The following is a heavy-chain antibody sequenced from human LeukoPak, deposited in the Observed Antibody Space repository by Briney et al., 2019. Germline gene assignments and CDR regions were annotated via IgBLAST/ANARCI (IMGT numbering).Heavy chain of an antibody. CDR1: GGSISSGGYY. Sequence: PSETLSLTCTVSGGSISSGGYYWSWIRQHPGKGLEWIGYIYYSGSTYYNPSLKSRVTISVDTSKNQFSLKLSSVTAADTAVYYCARYYDGDPDYWGQGTLDTVSS. V-gene: IGHV4-31*03. J-gene: IGHJ4*02. CDR2: IYYSGST. D-gene: IGHD4-17*01. CDR3: ARYYDGDPDY.